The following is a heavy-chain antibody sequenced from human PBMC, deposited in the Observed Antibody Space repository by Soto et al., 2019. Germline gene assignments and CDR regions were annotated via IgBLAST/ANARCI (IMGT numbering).Heavy chain of an antibody. CDR2: ISGSGSTI. CDR1: GFTFNNYE. D-gene: IGHD3-22*01. CDR3: ARDLRLFDRSGFYYHYHYGMDV. J-gene: IGHJ6*02. Sequence: GGSLRLSCAASGFTFNNYEMNWVRQSPGEGLEWVSYISGSGSTIYYSDSVRGRFTISRDNAKNSLYLQMNSLRVEDTAVYYCARDLRLFDRSGFYYHYHYGMDVWGQGTTVTVSS. V-gene: IGHV3-48*03.